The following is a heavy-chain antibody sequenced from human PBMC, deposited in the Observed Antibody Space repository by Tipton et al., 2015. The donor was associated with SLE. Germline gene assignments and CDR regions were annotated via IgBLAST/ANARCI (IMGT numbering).Heavy chain of an antibody. CDR1: GFTFSDYY. J-gene: IGHJ5*02. V-gene: IGHV3-11*05. CDR2: ISSSSSYT. D-gene: IGHD6-19*01. Sequence: SLRLSCAASGFTFSDYYMSWIRQAPGKGLVWVSYISSSSSYTNYADSVKGRFTISRDNAKNSLYLQMNSLRAEDTAVYYCARAVAGKNWFDPWGQGTLVTVSS. CDR3: ARAVAGKNWFDP.